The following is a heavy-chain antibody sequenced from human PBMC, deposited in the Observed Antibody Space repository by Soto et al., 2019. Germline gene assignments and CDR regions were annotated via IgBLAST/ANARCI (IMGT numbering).Heavy chain of an antibody. V-gene: IGHV3-48*01. CDR3: ARDTSHGVTIGGLDS. Sequence: EVQLVESGGGLVQPGGSLRLSCAASGFSFGGYNMNWVRQAPGKGLEWVSHITSGLTTHYADFVQGRFTISRDKAKNSLYLEMNDLRAEDTAVYYCARDTSHGVTIGGLDSWGQGTLVTVSS. CDR2: ITSGLTT. CDR1: GFSFGGYN. D-gene: IGHD3-16*01. J-gene: IGHJ4*02.